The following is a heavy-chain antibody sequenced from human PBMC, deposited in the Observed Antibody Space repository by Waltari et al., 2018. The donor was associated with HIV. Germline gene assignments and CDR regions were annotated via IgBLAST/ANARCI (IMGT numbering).Heavy chain of an antibody. Sequence: EGQLVESGGDLVQHGGSLRLSCVASGFKFDDYAMHWVRQAPGKGLEWVSGISWRSGNIAYADSVRGRFTISRDNAKKSLYLRMNSLRAEDTALYYCARGPMYKWFDPWGQGTLVTVSS. V-gene: IGHV3-9*01. J-gene: IGHJ5*02. CDR2: ISWRSGNI. CDR1: GFKFDDYA. CDR3: ARGPMYKWFDP. D-gene: IGHD3-10*02.